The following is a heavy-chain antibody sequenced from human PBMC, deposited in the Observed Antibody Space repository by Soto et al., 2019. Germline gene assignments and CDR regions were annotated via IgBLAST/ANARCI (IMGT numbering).Heavy chain of an antibody. CDR1: GFTFSSYA. CDR2: ISYDGSNK. V-gene: IGHV3-30-3*01. D-gene: IGHD3-22*01. J-gene: IGHJ4*02. CDR3: ARAPQYYYDSSGYADY. Sequence: GGSLRLSCAASGFTFSSYAMHWVRQAPGKGLEWVAVISYDGSNKYYADSVKGRFTISRDNSKNTLYLQMNSLRAEETAVYYCARAPQYYYDSSGYADYWGQGTLVTVSS.